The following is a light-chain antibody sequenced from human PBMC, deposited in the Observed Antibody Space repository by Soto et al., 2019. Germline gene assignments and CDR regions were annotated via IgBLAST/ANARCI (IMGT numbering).Light chain of an antibody. CDR1: NIGSKS. CDR3: QVWDSSSDHPV. Sequence: SYELTQPPSVSVAPGQTARLTCGGNNIGSKSVHWYQQKPGQAPVLVVYDDSDRPSGIPERFSGSNSGNTATLTISRVEDGDEADYYCQVWDSSSDHPVFGGGTKLTVL. J-gene: IGLJ2*01. CDR2: DDS. V-gene: IGLV3-21*02.